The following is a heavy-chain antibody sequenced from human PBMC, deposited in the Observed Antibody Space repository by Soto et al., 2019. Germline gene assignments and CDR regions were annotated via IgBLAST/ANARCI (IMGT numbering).Heavy chain of an antibody. CDR3: ARDGNGYAFDI. D-gene: IGHD2-8*01. V-gene: IGHV4-30-4*01. CDR1: GGSISSGDYY. Sequence: SETLSLTCTVSGGSISSGDYYWSWIRQPPGKGLEWIGYIYYSGSTYYNPSLKSRVTISVDTSKNQFSLKLSSVTAADTAVYYCARDGNGYAFDIWGQGTMVTVSS. J-gene: IGHJ3*02. CDR2: IYYSGST.